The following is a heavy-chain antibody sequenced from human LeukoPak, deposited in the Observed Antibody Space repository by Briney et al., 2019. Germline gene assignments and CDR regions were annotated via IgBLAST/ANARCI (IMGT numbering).Heavy chain of an antibody. CDR3: AKDISGGDCPDY. D-gene: IGHD2-21*02. J-gene: IGHJ4*02. CDR1: GFTFSSYS. CDR2: ISYDGSDK. Sequence: GGSLRLSCAASGFTFSSYSMNWVRQAPGKGLEWVAVISYDGSDKYYADSVKGRFTISRDNSKNTLYLQMNSLRADDTAVYYCAKDISGGDCPDYWGQGTLVTVSS. V-gene: IGHV3-30*18.